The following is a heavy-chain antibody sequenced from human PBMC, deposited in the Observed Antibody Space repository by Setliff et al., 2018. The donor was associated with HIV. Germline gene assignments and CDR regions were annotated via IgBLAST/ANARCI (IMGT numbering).Heavy chain of an antibody. D-gene: IGHD3-22*01. CDR1: GGSFSDYY. CDR2: INHSGST. V-gene: IGHV4-34*01. Sequence: SETLSLTCTVYGGSFSDYYWSWIRQPPGKELEWIGEINHSGSTNYNASLKSRVTISVDTSENQFSLKLNSVTAADTAVYHCARGDTYYHDSSGYVKSALDCFDVWGQGTMVTVSS. CDR3: ARGDTYYHDSSGYVKSALDCFDV. J-gene: IGHJ3*01.